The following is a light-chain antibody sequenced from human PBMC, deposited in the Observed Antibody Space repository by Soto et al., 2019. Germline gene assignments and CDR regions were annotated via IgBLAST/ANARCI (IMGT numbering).Light chain of an antibody. J-gene: IGKJ1*01. CDR3: QQYGSSLRA. V-gene: IGKV3-20*01. CDR1: QSVSSSC. CDR2: GAS. Sequence: EIVLTQSPGTLSLSPGERATLSCRARQSVSSSCLAWYQQKPGQAPRLLIYGASSRATGIPDRFSGSGSGTDFTLTISRLEPEDFAVYYCQQYGSSLRAFGQGTKVEIK.